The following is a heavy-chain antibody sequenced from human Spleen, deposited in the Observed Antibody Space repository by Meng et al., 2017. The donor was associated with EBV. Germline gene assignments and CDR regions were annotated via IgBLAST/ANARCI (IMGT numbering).Heavy chain of an antibody. CDR2: ICHSGHT. V-gene: IGHV4-4*02. CDR3: AAAHCSGGGCPGGS. J-gene: IGHJ5*02. Sequence: QEAQQVAGRGVVKTSGTLSLSCAFSCASIDSNNRWNWVRQPPGKGLEWMGEICHSGHTNYNPYLRSRVIMSVDKTKNQFSLDLTSVTAADTAIYYCAAAHCSGGGCPGGSWGQGTLVTVSS. D-gene: IGHD2-15*01. CDR1: CASIDSNNR.